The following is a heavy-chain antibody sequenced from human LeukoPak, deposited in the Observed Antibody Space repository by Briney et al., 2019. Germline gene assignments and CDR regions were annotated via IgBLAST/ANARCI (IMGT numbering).Heavy chain of an antibody. CDR3: ARDRSYGDFDY. J-gene: IGHJ4*02. Sequence: KTSETLSLTCTVSGGSISSYYWSWIRQPPGKGLEWIGYIYYSGSTNYNPSLKSRVTISVDTSKNQFSLKLSPVTAADTAVYYCARDRSYGDFDYWGQGTLVTVSS. CDR1: GGSISSYY. CDR2: IYYSGST. V-gene: IGHV4-59*01. D-gene: IGHD1-26*01.